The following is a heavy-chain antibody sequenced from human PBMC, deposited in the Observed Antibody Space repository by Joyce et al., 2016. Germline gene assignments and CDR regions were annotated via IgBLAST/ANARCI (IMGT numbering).Heavy chain of an antibody. V-gene: IGHV1-69*06. Sequence: QVQLVQSGAEVKKPGSSVKVSCKTSGGTFSTFAISWVRQAPGQGLEWMGGIIPLFATASYEQKFQGRVTITADKSTSTSYMELSSLRSEDTAIYYCAKSSENSAYGENGFVYWGQGTLVTVSS. CDR3: AKSSENSAYGENGFVY. D-gene: IGHD5-12*01. CDR1: GGTFSTFA. J-gene: IGHJ4*02. CDR2: IIPLFATA.